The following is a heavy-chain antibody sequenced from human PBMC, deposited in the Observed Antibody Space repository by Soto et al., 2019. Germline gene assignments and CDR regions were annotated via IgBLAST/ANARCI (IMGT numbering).Heavy chain of an antibody. J-gene: IGHJ4*02. CDR2: ITSSGTTV. CDR1: GFTFSSYS. CDR3: ARGSSNWAYYFDF. V-gene: IGHV3-48*02. Sequence: PAGSLRLSCAAAGFTFSSYSLNWVRQAPGKGLEWVSYITSSGTTVYYADSVRGRFTISRDNAKNSLYLQMNSLRDDDTAVYYCARGSSNWAYYFDFWGQGTLVTVSS. D-gene: IGHD6-13*01.